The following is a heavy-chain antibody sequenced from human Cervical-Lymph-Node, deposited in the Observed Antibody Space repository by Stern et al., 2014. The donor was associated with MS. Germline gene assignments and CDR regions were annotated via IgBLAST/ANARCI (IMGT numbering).Heavy chain of an antibody. Sequence: QLVQSGGGIVQPGGSLMISCVASGFNFRTYWMHWVRQGPGKGLEWVSRINGDGTVSTYADSVRGRFTISRNNANNTMSLQLNNLRVEDTAIYYCASAYRASWGQGTLVTVST. V-gene: IGHV3-74*02. CDR3: ASAYRAS. J-gene: IGHJ4*02. CDR1: GFNFRTYW. D-gene: IGHD1-1*01. CDR2: INGDGTVS.